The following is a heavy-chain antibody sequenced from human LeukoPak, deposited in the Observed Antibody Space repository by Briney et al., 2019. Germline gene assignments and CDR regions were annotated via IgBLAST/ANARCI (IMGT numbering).Heavy chain of an antibody. CDR2: IYYSGST. CDR3: ARAGRIVVVPAARSSDYYMDV. J-gene: IGHJ6*03. V-gene: IGHV4-59*08. CDR1: GGSISSYY. D-gene: IGHD2-2*01. Sequence: PSETLSLTCTVSGGSISSYYWSWIRHPPGKGLEWIGYIYYSGSTKYNPSLKSRVTISVDTSKNQFSLKLSSVTAADTAVYYCARAGRIVVVPAARSSDYYMDVWGKGTTVTVSS.